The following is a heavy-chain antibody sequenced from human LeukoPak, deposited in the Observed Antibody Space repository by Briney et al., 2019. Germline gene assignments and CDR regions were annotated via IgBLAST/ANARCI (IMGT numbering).Heavy chain of an antibody. V-gene: IGHV3-30-3*01. Sequence: PGGSLRLSCAASGFTFSSYAMHWVRQAPGKGLEWVAVISYDGSNKYYADSVKGRFTISRDNSKNTLYLQMNSLRAEDTAVYYCAREGYDIWSGYLDYWGQGTLVTVSS. CDR3: AREGYDIWSGYLDY. D-gene: IGHD3-3*01. J-gene: IGHJ4*02. CDR2: ISYDGSNK. CDR1: GFTFSSYA.